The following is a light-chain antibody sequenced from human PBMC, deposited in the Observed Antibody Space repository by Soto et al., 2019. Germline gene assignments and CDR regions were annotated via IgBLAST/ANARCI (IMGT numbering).Light chain of an antibody. Sequence: DVQMTQSPSTLSASVGDRVTITCRASQSISSWLAWYKQKPGRAPNLLIYDASTLQSGVSSRFSGSGSGTEFTLTISSLQPDDFATYYCQHYNSYSEAFGQGTKVDIK. J-gene: IGKJ1*01. CDR2: DAS. V-gene: IGKV1-5*01. CDR3: QHYNSYSEA. CDR1: QSISSW.